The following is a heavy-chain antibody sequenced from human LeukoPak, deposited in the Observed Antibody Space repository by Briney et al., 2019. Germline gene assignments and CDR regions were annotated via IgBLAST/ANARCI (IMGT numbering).Heavy chain of an antibody. J-gene: IGHJ4*02. V-gene: IGHV3-21*01. Sequence: PGGSLRLSCAASGFTFSSYSMNWVRQTPGKGLEWVSSISSSSSYIYYADSVKGRFTISRDNAKNSLYLQMNSLRAEDTAVYYCARVSVVVPAAIPHFDYWGQGTLVTVSS. CDR1: GFTFSSYS. CDR3: ARVSVVVPAAIPHFDY. CDR2: ISSSSSYI. D-gene: IGHD2-2*02.